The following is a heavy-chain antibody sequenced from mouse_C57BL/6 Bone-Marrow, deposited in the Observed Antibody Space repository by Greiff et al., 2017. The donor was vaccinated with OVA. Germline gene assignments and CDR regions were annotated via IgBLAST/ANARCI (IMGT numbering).Heavy chain of an antibody. D-gene: IGHD2-1*01. CDR3: AREIYYGNFDV. J-gene: IGHJ1*03. Sequence: VKLQESGAELVRPGASVKLSCKASGYTFTDYYINWVKQRPGQGLEWIARIYPGSGNTYYNEKFKGKATLTAEKSSSTAYMQLSSLTSEDSAVYFCAREIYYGNFDVWGTGTTVTVSS. CDR1: GYTFTDYY. V-gene: IGHV1-76*01. CDR2: IYPGSGNT.